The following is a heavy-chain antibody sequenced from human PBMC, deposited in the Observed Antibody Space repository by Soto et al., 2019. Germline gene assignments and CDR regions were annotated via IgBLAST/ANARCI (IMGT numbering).Heavy chain of an antibody. Sequence: EVQLLESGGGLVQPGGSLRLSCAASGFTFSSYAMSWVRQAPGKGLEWVSGISGSGDTTYYADSVKGRFTISRDNSKNTLYLQVKRLRADDTDVYFCANRAWYNPDGYFQHWGQGTLVTVSS. D-gene: IGHD1-1*01. V-gene: IGHV3-23*01. CDR1: GFTFSSYA. J-gene: IGHJ1*01. CDR2: ISGSGDTT. CDR3: ANRAWYNPDGYFQH.